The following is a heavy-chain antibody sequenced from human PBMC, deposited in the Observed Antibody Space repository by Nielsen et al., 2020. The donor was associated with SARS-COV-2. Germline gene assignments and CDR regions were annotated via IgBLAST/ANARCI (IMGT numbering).Heavy chain of an antibody. V-gene: IGHV3-30*18. CDR1: GFTFSSYG. CDR3: AKDDDCSGGSCYSGAFDI. Sequence: GGSLRLSCAASGFTFSSYGMHWVRQAPGKGLEWVAVISYDGSNKYYADSVKGRFTISRDNSKNTLYLQMNSLRAEDTAVYYCAKDDDCSGGSCYSGAFDIWGQGTMVTVSS. J-gene: IGHJ3*02. D-gene: IGHD2-15*01. CDR2: ISYDGSNK.